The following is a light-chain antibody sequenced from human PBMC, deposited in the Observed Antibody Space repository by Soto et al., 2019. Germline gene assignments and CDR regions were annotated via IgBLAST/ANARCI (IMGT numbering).Light chain of an antibody. CDR1: QGISNY. CDR2: AAS. V-gene: IGKV1-27*01. J-gene: IGKJ1*01. Sequence: DIRMTQSPSSLSASVRDRVTITCRASQGISNYLAWYQQKPGKVPKLLIYAASTLQSGVPSRFSGSGSGTDFTITISSLQPEDVATYYCQKYDSAPWTVGQGTKVEIK. CDR3: QKYDSAPWT.